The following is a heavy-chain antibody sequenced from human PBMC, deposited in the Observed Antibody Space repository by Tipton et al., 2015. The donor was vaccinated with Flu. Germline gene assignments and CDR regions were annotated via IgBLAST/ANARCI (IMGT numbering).Heavy chain of an antibody. Sequence: LRLSCTVSGNFIRSGSFYWTWIRQPAGKGLEWLGLVYNTGSTDYNPSLESRVTMSIDTSNNQFSLELRSVTAADTAMYYCARGKISASYYYDSRGYTNFFDSWGQGTLATVSS. CDR2: VYNTGST. D-gene: IGHD3-22*01. CDR1: GNFIRSGSFY. J-gene: IGHJ4*02. CDR3: ARGKISASYYYDSRGYTNFFDS. V-gene: IGHV4-61*02.